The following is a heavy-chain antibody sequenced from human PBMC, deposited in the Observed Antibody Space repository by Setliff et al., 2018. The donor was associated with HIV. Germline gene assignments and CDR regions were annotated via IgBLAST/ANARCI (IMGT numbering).Heavy chain of an antibody. D-gene: IGHD2-15*01. CDR2: TSFDEGIK. Sequence: PGGSLRLSCVGSGFTFSGFTMHWVRQAPGKGLEWVAVTSFDEGIKYYRDSVKGRFTISRDNSKNQLVLSMTSMDPMDTATYYCAHSIKRRDCTGGNCYYFDYWGQGTLVTVSS. V-gene: IGHV3-30*14. J-gene: IGHJ4*02. CDR1: GFTFSGFT. CDR3: AHSIKRRDCTGGNCYYFDY.